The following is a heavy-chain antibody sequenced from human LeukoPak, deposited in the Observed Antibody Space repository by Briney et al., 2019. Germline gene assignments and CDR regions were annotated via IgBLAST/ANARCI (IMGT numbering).Heavy chain of an antibody. D-gene: IGHD3-22*01. CDR3: ARDPDSGYYRLSDY. CDR1: GFTFDDYG. Sequence: GGSLSLSCAASGFTFDDYGMSWVRQVPGKGLEWVSGINWNGGSTGYADSVKGRFTISRDNVKNSLHLQMNSLRAEDTALYYCARDPDSGYYRLSDYWGQGTLVTVSS. V-gene: IGHV3-20*04. CDR2: INWNGGST. J-gene: IGHJ4*02.